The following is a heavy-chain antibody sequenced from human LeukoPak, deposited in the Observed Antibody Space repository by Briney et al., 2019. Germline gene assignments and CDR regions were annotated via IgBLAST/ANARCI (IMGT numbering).Heavy chain of an antibody. J-gene: IGHJ3*02. D-gene: IGHD3-16*02. Sequence: SETLSLTCTVSGGSISTSNYYWGWIRQPPGKGLEWIGNIFYSGSTYYGPSLKSRLTISLDTSRNQFSLKLNSVTAADTAVYYCAKSNSYGLIDIWGQGTMVTVSS. CDR3: AKSNSYGLIDI. CDR2: IFYSGST. V-gene: IGHV4-39*07. CDR1: GGSISTSNYY.